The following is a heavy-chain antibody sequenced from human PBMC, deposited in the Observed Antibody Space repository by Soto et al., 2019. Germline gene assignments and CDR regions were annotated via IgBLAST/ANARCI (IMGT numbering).Heavy chain of an antibody. J-gene: IGHJ4*02. CDR2: IKEDGSEE. Sequence: EVHLVESGGGLVQPGGSLRLSCAASGLTFSSSWMSWARQAPGKGLQWVANIKEDGSEEYYLDSVKGRFTISRDNAKNSLYMQMNSPAAEDPAVYYCARDLGYQTLDYWGQGTLVTVSS. CDR1: GLTFSSSW. D-gene: IGHD6-25*01. V-gene: IGHV3-7*01. CDR3: ARDLGYQTLDY.